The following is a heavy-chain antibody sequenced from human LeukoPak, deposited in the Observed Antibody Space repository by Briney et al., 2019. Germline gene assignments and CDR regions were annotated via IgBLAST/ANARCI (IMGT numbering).Heavy chain of an antibody. CDR2: ISSSSSTI. CDR1: GFTFSSYS. D-gene: IGHD3-10*01. J-gene: IGHJ6*03. Sequence: GGSLRLSCAASGFTFSSYSMNWVRQAPGKGLEWVSYISSSSSTIYYADSVKGRFTISRDNSKNMLYLQMNSLRAEDTAVYYCAKDVMHYGSGRPYYMDVWGKGTTVTISS. V-gene: IGHV3-48*01. CDR3: AKDVMHYGSGRPYYMDV.